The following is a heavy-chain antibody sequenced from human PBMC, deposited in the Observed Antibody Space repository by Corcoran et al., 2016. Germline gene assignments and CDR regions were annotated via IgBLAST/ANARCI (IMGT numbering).Heavy chain of an antibody. V-gene: IGHV3-7*01. J-gene: IGHJ4*02. CDR1: GFTFSNYW. Sequence: EVRLEESGGGLVQPGGSLELSCEASGFTFSNYWMTWVRQAPGKGPEWVAQIRPDGTEIHYVDSVKGRFTISRDNAKNSLYLQMNSLRAEDTAVYYCTRDGYSTNYYFDLWGQGTLVTASS. D-gene: IGHD1-26*01. CDR2: IRPDGTEI. CDR3: TRDGYSTNYYFDL.